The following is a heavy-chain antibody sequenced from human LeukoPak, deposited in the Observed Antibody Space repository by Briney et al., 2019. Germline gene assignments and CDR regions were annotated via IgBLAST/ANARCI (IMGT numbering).Heavy chain of an antibody. CDR2: VYQSGST. CDR1: GGSISGSNYC. Sequence: PSETLSLTCTYSGGSISGSNYCSGWIRQPPGKGLEWIGSVYQSGSTYYNPSLKSRVTMSGDTSKNQFSLKLSSVTAADTAVYFCASGGVLEASHLWGQGTLVTVSS. CDR3: ASGGVLEASHL. D-gene: IGHD3-10*01. V-gene: IGHV4-39*01. J-gene: IGHJ4*02.